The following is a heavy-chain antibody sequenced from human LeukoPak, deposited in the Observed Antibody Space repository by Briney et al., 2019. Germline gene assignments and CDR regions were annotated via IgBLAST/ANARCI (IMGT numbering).Heavy chain of an antibody. Sequence: KASETLSLTCAVYGGSFSGYYWSWIRQPPGKGLEWMGEINHSGSTNYNPSLKSRVTISVDTSKTQFSLKLSSVTAADTAVYYCARSYCSSTSCYAVGGGWFDPWGQGTLVTVSS. V-gene: IGHV4-34*01. CDR2: INHSGST. CDR1: GGSFSGYY. CDR3: ARSYCSSTSCYAVGGGWFDP. D-gene: IGHD2-2*01. J-gene: IGHJ5*02.